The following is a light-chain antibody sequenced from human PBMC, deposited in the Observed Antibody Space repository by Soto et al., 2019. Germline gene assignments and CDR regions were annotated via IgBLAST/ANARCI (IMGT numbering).Light chain of an antibody. J-gene: IGKJ1*01. CDR2: DAS. CDR3: QQYNNWPQT. CDR1: QSLRSS. Sequence: ETMMTQSPDTLSVSLGERPTLSCRASQSLRSSLAWYQQKPGQAPRLLIYDASTRATGIPARFSGSGSGTDFTLTISGLQSEDFAVYYCQQYNNWPQTFGQGTKVEIK. V-gene: IGKV3-15*01.